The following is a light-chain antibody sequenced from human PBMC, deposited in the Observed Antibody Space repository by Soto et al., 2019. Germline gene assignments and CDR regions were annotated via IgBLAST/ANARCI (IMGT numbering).Light chain of an antibody. CDR1: SSNIGAGFD. V-gene: IGLV1-40*01. CDR3: CSYAGSYTLYV. CDR2: GNS. J-gene: IGLJ1*01. Sequence: QSVLTQPPSVSGAPGQRVTISCTGSSSNIGAGFDVHWYHQIAGTAPKLLIYGNSNRPSGVPDRFSGSKSGNTASLTISGLQAEDEADYYCCSYAGSYTLYVFGTGTKLTVL.